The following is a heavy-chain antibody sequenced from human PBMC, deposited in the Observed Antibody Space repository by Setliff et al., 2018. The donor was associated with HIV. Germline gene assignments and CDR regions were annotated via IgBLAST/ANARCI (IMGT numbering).Heavy chain of an antibody. V-gene: IGHV4-61*09. J-gene: IGHJ6*02. CDR2: IYTSGST. CDR1: GGSISSGSYY. D-gene: IGHD3-9*01. Sequence: SETLSLTCTVSGGSISSGSYYWSWIRQPAGKGLEWIGHIYTSGSTNYNPSLKSRVTISADTSKNQVSLRLRSVTAADTAVYYCARETQQSYNIVTGYNYYYGIDVWGQGTTVTVSS. CDR3: ARETQQSYNIVTGYNYYYGIDV.